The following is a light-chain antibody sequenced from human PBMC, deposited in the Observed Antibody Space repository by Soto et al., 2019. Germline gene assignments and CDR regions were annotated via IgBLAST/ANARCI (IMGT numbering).Light chain of an antibody. CDR1: QSVSRY. CDR3: QQRSNWLSIT. V-gene: IGKV3-11*01. Sequence: EIVLTQSPVTLSLSPGRKSTLSCTASQSVSRYVALDQQKPGQAPRLLIYDAANRATGSPARFSGSGSGTDFTLPISSLEPEDFAVYYCQQRSNWLSITFGQGTRLEIK. CDR2: DAA. J-gene: IGKJ5*01.